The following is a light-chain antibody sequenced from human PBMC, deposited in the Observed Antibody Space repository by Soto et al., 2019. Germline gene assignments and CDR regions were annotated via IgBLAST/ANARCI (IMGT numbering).Light chain of an antibody. Sequence: EIVLTQSPGTLSLSPRERATLSCRASQSVSSSYLGWYQQKPGQAPRLLIYGASSRATGIPDRFSGSGSGTDFTLTISRLEPEDFAVYYCQQYHSSRWTFGQGTKVEIK. CDR2: GAS. CDR3: QQYHSSRWT. CDR1: QSVSSSY. V-gene: IGKV3-20*01. J-gene: IGKJ1*01.